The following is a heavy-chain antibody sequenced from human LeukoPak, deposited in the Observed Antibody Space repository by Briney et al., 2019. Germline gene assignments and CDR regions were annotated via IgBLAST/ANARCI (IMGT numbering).Heavy chain of an antibody. CDR2: FYHSGST. CDR3: AREVITMVRGVIIPSFFDY. V-gene: IGHV4-30-2*01. J-gene: IGHJ4*02. CDR1: GGSISSGGYS. D-gene: IGHD3-10*01. Sequence: SQTLSLTCAVSGGSISSGGYSWSWIRQPPGKGLEWIGYFYHSGSTYYNPSPKSRVTISVDRSKNQFSLKLSSVTAADTAVYYCAREVITMVRGVIIPSFFDYWGQGTLVTVSS.